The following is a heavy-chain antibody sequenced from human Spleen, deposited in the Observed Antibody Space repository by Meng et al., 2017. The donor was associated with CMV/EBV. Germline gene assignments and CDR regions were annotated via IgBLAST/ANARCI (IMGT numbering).Heavy chain of an antibody. CDR2: IRFDGSSE. D-gene: IGHD2-2*01. CDR3: ARDVLGYCSSTSCYGEFDY. Sequence: GESLKISCAASGFPFSSFAMHWVRQAPGMGLEWVAFIRFDGSSESYADSVKGRFTVSRDNSKNTLYLQMNSLRAEDTAVYYCARDVLGYCSSTSCYGEFDYWGQGTLVTVSS. CDR1: GFPFSSFA. V-gene: IGHV3-30*02. J-gene: IGHJ4*02.